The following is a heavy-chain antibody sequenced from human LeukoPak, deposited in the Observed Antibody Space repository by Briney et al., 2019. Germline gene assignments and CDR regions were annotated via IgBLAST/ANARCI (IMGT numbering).Heavy chain of an antibody. V-gene: IGHV1-18*01. CDR2: ISAYNGNT. D-gene: IGHD5-12*01. Sequence: ASVKVSCKASGYTFTSYGISWVRQAPGQGLEWMGWISAYNGNTNYAQKLQGRVTMTTDTSTSTAYMELRSLRSDDTAAYYCARDWLGRWLRSTRRVDYYYGMDVWGQGTTVTVSS. J-gene: IGHJ6*02. CDR1: GYTFTSYG. CDR3: ARDWLGRWLRSTRRVDYYYGMDV.